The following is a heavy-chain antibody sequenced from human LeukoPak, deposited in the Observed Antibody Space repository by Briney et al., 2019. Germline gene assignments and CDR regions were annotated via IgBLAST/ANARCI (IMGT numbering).Heavy chain of an antibody. J-gene: IGHJ5*02. V-gene: IGHV4-39*01. CDR2: ISDSGSA. CDR3: ARASPDYDILTGYLLIGCFDP. CDR1: GGSISSNNYF. D-gene: IGHD3-9*01. Sequence: PSETLSLTCTVSGGSISSNNYFWGWIHQPPGKGLEWIGAISDSGSAYYNPSLKRRVTISANTSKNQVSLKLSSVTAADTAVYYCARASPDYDILTGYLLIGCFDPWGQGTLVTVSS.